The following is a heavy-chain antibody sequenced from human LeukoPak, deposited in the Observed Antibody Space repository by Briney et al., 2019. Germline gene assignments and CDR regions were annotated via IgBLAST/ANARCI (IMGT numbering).Heavy chain of an antibody. V-gene: IGHV4-4*02. CDR2: IYYSGST. D-gene: IGHD5-18*01. J-gene: IGHJ4*02. CDR1: GGSISSSNW. CDR3: ARETNSYGYLYYFDY. Sequence: SGTLSLTCAVSGGSISSSNWWSWVRQPPGQGLEWIGYIYYSGSTNYNPSLKSRVTISVDTSKNQFSLKLSSVTAADTAVYYRARETNSYGYLYYFDYWGQGTLVTVSS.